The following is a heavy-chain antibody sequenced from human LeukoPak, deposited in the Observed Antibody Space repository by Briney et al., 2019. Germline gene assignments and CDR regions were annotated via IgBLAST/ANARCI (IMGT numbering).Heavy chain of an antibody. CDR1: GGSISSGSYY. D-gene: IGHD3/OR15-3a*01. CDR2: IYTSGST. V-gene: IGHV4-61*02. CDR3: ARDRGTGNFDY. Sequence: PSQTLSLTCTVSGGSISSGSYYWSWIRQPAGKGLEWIGRIYTSGSTNFNPSLKSRVTISVDTSKKQFSLKLSSVTAADTAVYYCARDRGTGNFDYWGRGALVTVSS. J-gene: IGHJ4*02.